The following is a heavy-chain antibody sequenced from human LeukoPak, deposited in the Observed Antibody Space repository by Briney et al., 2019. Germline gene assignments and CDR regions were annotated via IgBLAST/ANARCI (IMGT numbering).Heavy chain of an antibody. CDR2: ISAYNGNT. D-gene: IGHD3-22*01. CDR3: ATHYYDSSGYFWYYYYYMDV. Sequence: GASVKVSCKASGYTFTSYGISWVRQAPRQGLEWMGWISAYNGNTNYAQKLQGRGTMTTETSTSTAYMELRSLRSDDTAVYYCATHYYDSSGYFWYYYYYMDVWGKGTTVTISS. J-gene: IGHJ6*03. CDR1: GYTFTSYG. V-gene: IGHV1-18*01.